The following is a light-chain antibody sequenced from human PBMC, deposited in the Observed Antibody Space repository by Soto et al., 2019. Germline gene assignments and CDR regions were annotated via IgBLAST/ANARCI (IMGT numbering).Light chain of an antibody. CDR3: QQYNNWPPIT. V-gene: IGKV3-15*01. CDR2: YAS. Sequence: EIRMTQSPATLSVSPGERATHACRASQSVSNNVAWYQQKPGQAPRLLIYYASTRATGIPVRFSGSGSGTEFTLTISSLQSEDFALYYCQQYNNWPPITFGQGTRLEIK. CDR1: QSVSNN. J-gene: IGKJ5*01.